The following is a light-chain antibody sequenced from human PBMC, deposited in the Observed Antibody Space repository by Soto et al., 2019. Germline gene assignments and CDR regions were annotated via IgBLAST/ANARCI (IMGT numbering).Light chain of an antibody. Sequence: QSVLTQPPSVSGAPGQRVTISYTGSSSNIGAGYDVHWYQQLPGTAPKLLIYGNSNRPSGVPDRFSGSKSGTSASLAITGLQAEDEADYYCQSYDSSLSAYVVFGGGTKVTVL. V-gene: IGLV1-40*01. CDR3: QSYDSSLSAYVV. J-gene: IGLJ2*01. CDR1: SSNIGAGYD. CDR2: GNS.